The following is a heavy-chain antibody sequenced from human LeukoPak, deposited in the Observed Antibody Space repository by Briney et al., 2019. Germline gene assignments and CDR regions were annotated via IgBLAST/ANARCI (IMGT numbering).Heavy chain of an antibody. CDR2: INPNSGGT. CDR1: GYTCTKYG. CDR3: AIGWEVPAAPPG. D-gene: IGHD2-2*01. Sequence: GASVKVSCKASGYTCTKYGINWVRQAPGQGLEWMGWINPNSGGTNYAQKFQGRVTMTRDTSISTAYMELSSLRSEDTAVYYCAIGWEVPAAPPGWGQGTLVTVSS. J-gene: IGHJ4*02. V-gene: IGHV1-2*02.